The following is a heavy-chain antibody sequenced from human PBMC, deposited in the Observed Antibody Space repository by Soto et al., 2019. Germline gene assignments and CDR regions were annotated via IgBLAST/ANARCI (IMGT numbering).Heavy chain of an antibody. CDR1: GGCISTGGYY. D-gene: IGHD4-17*01. V-gene: IGHV4-31*03. CDR2: IYYSGST. J-gene: IGHJ4*02. Sequence: QVQLQESGPGLVKPSQTLSLTCTVSGGCISTGGYYWTWIRQHPGKGLEWIGYIYYSGSTYYNPSLKSRVTISVDTSKNQFSLKLSSVTASDTAVYYCARGLSVTLFDNWGQGTLVTVSS. CDR3: ARGLSVTLFDN.